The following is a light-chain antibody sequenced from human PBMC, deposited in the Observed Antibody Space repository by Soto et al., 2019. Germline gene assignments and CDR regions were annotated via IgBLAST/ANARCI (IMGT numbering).Light chain of an antibody. CDR3: QHYHNWPPWT. CDR1: LSISTN. J-gene: IGKJ1*01. Sequence: EVVMTQTPATLSLSPGERATLSCRASLSISTNLAWYQQKPGQAPRLLMYGASRRATGVPARFSGSGSGTEFTLTISSLQSEDFAVYYCQHYHNWPPWTFGQGTRVEIK. CDR2: GAS. V-gene: IGKV3-15*01.